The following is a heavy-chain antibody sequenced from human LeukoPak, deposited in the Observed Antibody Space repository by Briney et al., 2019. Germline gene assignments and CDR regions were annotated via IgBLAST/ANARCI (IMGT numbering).Heavy chain of an antibody. V-gene: IGHV3-30*04. CDR3: ARDPRPLRTYFDY. Sequence: GGSLRLSCAASGFTFSSYAMHWVRQAPGKGLEWVAVISYDGSNKYYADSVKGRFTISRDNAKNSLYLQMNSLRAEDTAVYYCARDPRPLRTYFDYWGQGTLVTVSS. CDR2: ISYDGSNK. J-gene: IGHJ4*02. D-gene: IGHD4-17*01. CDR1: GFTFSSYA.